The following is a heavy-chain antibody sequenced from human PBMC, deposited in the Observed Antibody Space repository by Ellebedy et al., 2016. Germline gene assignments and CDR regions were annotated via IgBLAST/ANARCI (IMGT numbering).Heavy chain of an antibody. V-gene: IGHV3-74*03. CDR2: VSQDERPP. CDR3: VRDAPVAYLDF. Sequence: GGSLRLXXAASGFMFSHYWMHWVRQAPGKGLVWVSRVSQDERPPTYADSVKGRFTISRDNAKNTVYLQMNALRVEDTAVYYCVRDAPVAYLDFWGQGILVTVSS. D-gene: IGHD5-12*01. J-gene: IGHJ4*02. CDR1: GFMFSHYW.